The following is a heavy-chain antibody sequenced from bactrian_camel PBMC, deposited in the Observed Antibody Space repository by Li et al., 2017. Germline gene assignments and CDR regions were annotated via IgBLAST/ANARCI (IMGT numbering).Heavy chain of an antibody. J-gene: IGHJ4*01. CDR1: GYTYIVNC. CDR3: AAIYGSRCRGSAY. CDR2: FYPRENRPT. Sequence: HVQLVESGGGSVQAGGSLRLSCVASGYTYIVNCMGWFRQAPGKEREGVASFYPRENRPTFYRDSVKGRFTISHDYANKTLYLQMNSLKPEDTAEYYCAAIYGSRCRGSAYWGQGTQVTVS. D-gene: IGHD6*01. V-gene: IGHV3-2*01.